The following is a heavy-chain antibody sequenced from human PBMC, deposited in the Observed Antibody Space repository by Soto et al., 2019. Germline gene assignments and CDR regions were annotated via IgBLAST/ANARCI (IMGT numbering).Heavy chain of an antibody. CDR3: ARTLVGATPADY. Sequence: ASVKVSCKASGYTFTSYAMHWVRQAPGQRLEWMGWINAGNGNTKYSQKFQGRVTITRDTYASTAYMELSSLRTEDTAVYYCARTLVGATPADYWGQGTLVTVSS. D-gene: IGHD1-26*01. V-gene: IGHV1-3*01. CDR1: GYTFTSYA. CDR2: INAGNGNT. J-gene: IGHJ4*02.